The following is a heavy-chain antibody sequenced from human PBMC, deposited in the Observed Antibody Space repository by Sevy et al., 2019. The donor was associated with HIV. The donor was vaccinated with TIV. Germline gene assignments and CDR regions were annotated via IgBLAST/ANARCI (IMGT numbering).Heavy chain of an antibody. J-gene: IGHJ4*02. V-gene: IGHV1-2*04. Sequence: ASVKVSCKASGYTFTGYYMHWVRQAPGQGLEWMGWINPNSGGTNYAQKFQGWVTMTRDTSISTAYMELSRLRSDDTAVYYCARGGLGYCSGGSCYSRGSRRWDFDYWGQGTLVTVSS. D-gene: IGHD2-15*01. CDR3: ARGGLGYCSGGSCYSRGSRRWDFDY. CDR1: GYTFTGYY. CDR2: INPNSGGT.